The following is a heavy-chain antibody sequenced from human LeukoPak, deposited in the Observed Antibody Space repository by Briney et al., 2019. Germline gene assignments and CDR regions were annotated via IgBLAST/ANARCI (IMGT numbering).Heavy chain of an antibody. CDR1: GFTFSTYG. CDR3: TKVMEQQLVSTDY. D-gene: IGHD6-6*01. CDR2: IRNDGSNE. Sequence: PGGSLKLSCAASGFTFSTYGMHWVRQAPGKGLVWVAFIRNDGSNENYTDSVKGRFTISRDNSKNTVYLQMNSLRTEDTAIYYCTKVMEQQLVSTDYWGQGTLVTVSS. J-gene: IGHJ4*02. V-gene: IGHV3-30*02.